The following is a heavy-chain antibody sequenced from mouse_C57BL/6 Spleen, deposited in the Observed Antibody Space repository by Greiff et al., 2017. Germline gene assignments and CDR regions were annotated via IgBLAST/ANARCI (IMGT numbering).Heavy chain of an antibody. J-gene: IGHJ3*01. D-gene: IGHD2-4*01. CDR3: TRSLYYDYSWFAY. CDR2: IDPETGGT. Sequence: QVQLQQSGAELVRPGASVTLSCKASGYTFTDYGMHWVQQTPVHGLEWIGAIDPETGGTAYNQKFKGKAILTADKSSSTAYMELRSLTSEDSAVYYCTRSLYYDYSWFAYWGQGTLVTVSA. V-gene: IGHV1-15*01. CDR1: GYTFTDYG.